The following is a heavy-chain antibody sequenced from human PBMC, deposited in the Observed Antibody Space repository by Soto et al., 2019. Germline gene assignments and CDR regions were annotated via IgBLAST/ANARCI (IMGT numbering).Heavy chain of an antibody. Sequence: SETLSFTCTVSGGSISSYYWSWIRQPAGKGLEWIGRIYTSGSTNYNPSLKSRVTMSVDTSKNQFSLKLSSVTAADTAVYYCAIRLYYYDSSGYRKPYGMDVWGQGTTVTVSS. V-gene: IGHV4-4*07. D-gene: IGHD3-22*01. CDR1: GGSISSYY. CDR3: AIRLYYYDSSGYRKPYGMDV. CDR2: IYTSGST. J-gene: IGHJ6*02.